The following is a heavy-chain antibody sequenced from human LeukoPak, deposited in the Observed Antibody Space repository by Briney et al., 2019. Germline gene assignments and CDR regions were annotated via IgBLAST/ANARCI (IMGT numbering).Heavy chain of an antibody. Sequence: GGSLRLSCAASGFTFSSYAMSWVRQAPGKGLEWVSATSGSGGSTYYADSVKGRFTISRDNSKNTLYLQMNSLRAEDTAVYYCAKLMEVITVNDAFDIWGQGTMVTVSS. CDR2: TSGSGGST. CDR1: GFTFSSYA. D-gene: IGHD3-10*01. J-gene: IGHJ3*02. V-gene: IGHV3-23*01. CDR3: AKLMEVITVNDAFDI.